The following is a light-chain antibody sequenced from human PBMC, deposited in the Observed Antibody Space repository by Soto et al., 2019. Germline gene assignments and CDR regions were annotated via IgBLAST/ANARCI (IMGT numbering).Light chain of an antibody. V-gene: IGLV2-14*03. CDR3: NSYTSSSTRV. CDR1: SSDVGRYNY. CDR2: DVT. J-gene: IGLJ1*01. Sequence: QSALTQPASVSGSPGQSITISCTGTSSDVGRYNYVSWYQQHPGKAPKLMIYDVTYRPSGVSNRFSGSKSGNTASLTISGLQAEDDADYYCNSYTSSSTRVFGTGTKVTVL.